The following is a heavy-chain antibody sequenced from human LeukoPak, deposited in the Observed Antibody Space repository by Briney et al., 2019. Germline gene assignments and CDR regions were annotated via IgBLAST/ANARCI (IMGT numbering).Heavy chain of an antibody. CDR3: ARGGIGTYYNYFDP. CDR1: GGTFSSYA. Sequence: ASVKVSCKASGGTFSSYAISWVRQAPGQGLEWMGGIIPIFGTANYAQKFQGRVTITADESTSTAYMELSSLRSEDTAIYYCARGGIGTYYNYFDPWGQGTLVTVSS. V-gene: IGHV1-69*13. CDR2: IIPIFGTA. D-gene: IGHD1-26*01. J-gene: IGHJ5*02.